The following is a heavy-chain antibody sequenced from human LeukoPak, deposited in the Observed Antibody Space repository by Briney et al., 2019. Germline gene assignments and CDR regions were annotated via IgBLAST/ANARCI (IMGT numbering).Heavy chain of an antibody. CDR1: GFTFRTFA. D-gene: IGHD6-19*01. CDR3: AKEAGSGWRYFDN. CDR2: IWFDGTEGPDK. V-gene: IGHV3-33*06. Sequence: GGSLRLSCAASGFTFRTFAMDWVRQAPGKGLEWVAAIWFDGTEGPDKNYADSVRGRFLISRDDSKNTLFLQMNNLRAEDTAVYYCAKEAGSGWRYFDNWGQGTLVTVSS. J-gene: IGHJ4*02.